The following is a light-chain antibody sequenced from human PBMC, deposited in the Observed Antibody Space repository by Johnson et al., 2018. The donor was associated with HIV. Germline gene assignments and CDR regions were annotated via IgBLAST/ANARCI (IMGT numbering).Light chain of an antibody. CDR3: GTWDSSLSGGLYV. CDR2: ENN. V-gene: IGLV1-51*02. Sequence: SVLTQPPSVSAAPGQKVTISCSGSSSNIGNNYVSWYQQLPGTAPKLLIYENNKRPSGIPDRFSASKSGKSATLGITGLQTEDEADYYCGTWDSSLSGGLYVFGTGTRVTV. J-gene: IGLJ1*01. CDR1: SSNIGNNY.